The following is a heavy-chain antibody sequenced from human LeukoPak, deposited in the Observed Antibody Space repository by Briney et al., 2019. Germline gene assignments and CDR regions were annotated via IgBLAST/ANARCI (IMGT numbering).Heavy chain of an antibody. CDR2: INHSGST. D-gene: IGHD3-10*01. J-gene: IGHJ4*02. Sequence: SETLSLTCAVYGVSFSGYYWSWIRQPPGKGLEWIGEINHSGSTNYNPSLKSRVTISVDTSKNQFSLKLSSVTAADTAVYYCARTGDPLDYYGSGTEAFFYWGQGTLVTVSS. V-gene: IGHV4-34*01. CDR3: ARTGDPLDYYGSGTEAFFY. CDR1: GVSFSGYY.